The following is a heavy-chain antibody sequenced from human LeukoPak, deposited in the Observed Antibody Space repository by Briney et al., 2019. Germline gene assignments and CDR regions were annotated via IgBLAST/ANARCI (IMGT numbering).Heavy chain of an antibody. J-gene: IGHJ3*02. CDR2: IYYSGST. Sequence: SETLSLTCTVSGGSISSSSYYWGWLRQPPGKGLEWIGSIYYSGSTYYNPSLKSRVTISVDTSKNQFSLKLSSVTAADTAVYYCARLRAAPNAFDIWGQGTMVTVSS. CDR3: ARLRAAPNAFDI. V-gene: IGHV4-39*01. CDR1: GGSISSSSYY. D-gene: IGHD6-13*01.